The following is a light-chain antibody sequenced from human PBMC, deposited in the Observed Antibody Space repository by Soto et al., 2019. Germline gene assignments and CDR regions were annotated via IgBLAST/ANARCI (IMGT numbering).Light chain of an antibody. Sequence: QSALTQPPSASGSPGQSVTISCTGSSSDIGVYNYVSWYQQHPGKAPKLMFYEVNKRPSGVPDRFSGSKSGNTASLTVSGLQAEDEADYYCSSFADSNNLLFGGGTKLTVL. CDR2: EVN. CDR1: SSDIGVYNY. CDR3: SSFADSNNLL. V-gene: IGLV2-8*01. J-gene: IGLJ2*01.